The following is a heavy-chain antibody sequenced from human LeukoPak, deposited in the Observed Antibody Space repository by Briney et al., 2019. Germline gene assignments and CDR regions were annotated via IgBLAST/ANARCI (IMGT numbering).Heavy chain of an antibody. Sequence: SETLSLTCTVSGGSISSYYWSWIRQPPGKGLEWIGYIYYSGSTNYNPSLKSRVTISVDTSKNQFSLKLSSVTAADTAVYYCARDSRFLGTVDWGQGTLVTVSS. J-gene: IGHJ4*02. D-gene: IGHD3-3*01. CDR1: GGSISSYY. CDR3: ARDSRFLGTVD. V-gene: IGHV4-59*01. CDR2: IYYSGST.